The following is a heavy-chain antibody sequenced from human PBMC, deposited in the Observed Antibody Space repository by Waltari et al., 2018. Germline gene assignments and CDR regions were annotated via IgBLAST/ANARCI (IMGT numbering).Heavy chain of an antibody. CDR1: GGTFSGYY. CDR3: ARVLSPVRGAAVDY. Sequence: QVQLQHWGAGLLKPSETLSLTCAVYGGTFSGYYWSWIRQPPGKGLEWLGEINPTGSTNYKPSRMSRVTKSVDTSKTQFSLKLNSVTAADTAVDYCARVLSPVRGAAVDYWGQGTLVTVSS. D-gene: IGHD3-10*01. J-gene: IGHJ4*02. CDR2: INPTGST. V-gene: IGHV4-34*01.